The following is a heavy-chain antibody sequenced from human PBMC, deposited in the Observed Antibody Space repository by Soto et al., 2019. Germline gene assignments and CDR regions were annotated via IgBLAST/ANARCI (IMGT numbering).Heavy chain of an antibody. J-gene: IGHJ6*02. D-gene: IGHD3-22*01. V-gene: IGHV1-69*06. CDR3: AGGLGGTYDSSIKYGMAG. CDR2: IIPIFGTA. CDR1: GCTFSSYA. Sequence: SVKVSCKASGCTFSSYAISWLRQAPGQGLEWMGGIIPIFGTANYAQKFQGRVTITADKSTSTAYMELSSLRSEDTAVYYCAGGLGGTYDSSIKYGMAGRGHGTTVTVS.